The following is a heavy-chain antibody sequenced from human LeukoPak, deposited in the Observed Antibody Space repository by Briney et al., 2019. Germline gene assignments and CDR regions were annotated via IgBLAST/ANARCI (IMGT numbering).Heavy chain of an antibody. CDR2: IYTSGST. J-gene: IGHJ4*02. Sequence: PSETLCLTCTVSGGSISSYYWSWIRQPAGKGLEWIGRIYTSGSTNYNPSLKSRVTTTVDTSKNQFSLKLSSVTAADTAVYYCAREVLELPLAFDYWGQGTLVTVSS. CDR3: AREVLELPLAFDY. CDR1: GGSISSYY. D-gene: IGHD1-7*01. V-gene: IGHV4-4*07.